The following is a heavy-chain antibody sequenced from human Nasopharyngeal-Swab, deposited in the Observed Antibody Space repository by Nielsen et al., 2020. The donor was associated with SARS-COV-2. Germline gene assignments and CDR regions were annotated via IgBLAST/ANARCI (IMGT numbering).Heavy chain of an antibody. CDR1: GFTFSSYA. Sequence: GESLKISCAASGFTFSSYAMSWVHQAPGKGLEWVSAISGSGGSTYYADSVKGRFTISRDNSKNTLYLQMNSLRAEDTAVYYCAKDNGGNFGYWGQGTLVTVSS. V-gene: IGHV3-23*01. CDR2: ISGSGGST. J-gene: IGHJ4*02. D-gene: IGHD4-23*01. CDR3: AKDNGGNFGY.